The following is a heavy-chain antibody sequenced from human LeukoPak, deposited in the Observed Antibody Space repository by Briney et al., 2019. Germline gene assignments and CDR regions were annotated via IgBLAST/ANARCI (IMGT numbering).Heavy chain of an antibody. CDR3: TTEDFGYSPLLFDY. D-gene: IGHD3-22*01. CDR2: IKSKTDGGTT. CDR1: GFTFSGSA. V-gene: IGHV3-15*01. Sequence: GGSLRLSCAASGFTFSGSAMHWVRQASGKGLEWVGRIKSKTDGGTTDYAAPVKGRFTISRDDSKNTLYLQMNSLKTEDTAVYYCTTEDFGYSPLLFDYWGQGTLVTVSS. J-gene: IGHJ4*02.